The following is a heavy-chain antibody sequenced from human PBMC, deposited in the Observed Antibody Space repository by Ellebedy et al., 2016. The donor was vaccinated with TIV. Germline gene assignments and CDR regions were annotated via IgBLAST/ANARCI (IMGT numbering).Heavy chain of an antibody. D-gene: IGHD6-25*01. CDR2: IYYSGST. CDR1: GGSISSDSGY. CDR3: ARNASVAPGTFDY. J-gene: IGHJ4*02. V-gene: IGHV4-39*07. Sequence: SETLSLTCTVSGGSISSDSGYWGWIRQPPRQGLEWIGSIYYSGSTFYTPSFKTRVTISVDTPKNQFSLTLRSVTAADTAVYYCARNASVAPGTFDYWGQGTPVTVSS.